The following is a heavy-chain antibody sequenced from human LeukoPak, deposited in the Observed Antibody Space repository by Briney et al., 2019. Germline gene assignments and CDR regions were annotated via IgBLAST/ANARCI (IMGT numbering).Heavy chain of an antibody. CDR2: VYYSGTT. D-gene: IGHD6-13*01. CDR1: GGSISGYY. J-gene: IGHJ4*02. V-gene: IGHV4-59*04. CDR3: VTSYGSSWLRFDY. Sequence: SETLSLTCTVSGGSISGYYWSWIRQPPGKGLEWIGYVYYSGTTYYNPSLKSRVTISVDTSNNQFSLKLSSVTAADTSMYYCVTSYGSSWLRFDYWGQGTLVTVSS.